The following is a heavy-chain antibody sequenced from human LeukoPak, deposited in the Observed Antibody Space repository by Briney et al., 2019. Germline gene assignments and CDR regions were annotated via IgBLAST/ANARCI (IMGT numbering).Heavy chain of an antibody. D-gene: IGHD6-13*01. CDR2: IYYSGST. Sequence: PSETLSLTCTVSGGSISSSSYYWGWIRQPPGKGLEWIGSIYYSGSTYYNPSLKSRVTISVDTSKNQFSLKMSSVTAADTAVYYCARPRGFSSSWLRRVFDIWGQGTMVTVSS. J-gene: IGHJ3*02. CDR3: ARPRGFSSSWLRRVFDI. CDR1: GGSISSSSYY. V-gene: IGHV4-39*07.